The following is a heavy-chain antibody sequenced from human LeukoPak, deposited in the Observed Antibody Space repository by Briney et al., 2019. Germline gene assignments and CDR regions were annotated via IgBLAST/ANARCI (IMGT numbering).Heavy chain of an antibody. V-gene: IGHV4-34*01. CDR3: ASRRARYCSGGSRYAPPPGY. Sequence: SETLSLTCAVYAGSFSGYYWSWIRQPPGKGLEWIGEINHSGSTNYNPSLKRRVTISVDTSKNQFSLKLSSVTAADTAVYYCASRRARYCSGGSRYAPPPGYWGQGTLVTVSS. CDR2: INHSGST. J-gene: IGHJ4*02. D-gene: IGHD2-15*01. CDR1: AGSFSGYY.